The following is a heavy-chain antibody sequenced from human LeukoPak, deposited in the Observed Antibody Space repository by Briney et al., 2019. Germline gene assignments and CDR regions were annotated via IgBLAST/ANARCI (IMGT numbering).Heavy chain of an antibody. Sequence: GGSLRLSCAASGFTVRRNSMSWVRQAPGKGPEWVSLIKYDGRTYYTDSVKGRFSISRDNSKNTLYLQMNSLRAEDTAVYYCARDYFTLYTASSRGGQGTLVTVSA. CDR1: GFTVRRNS. D-gene: IGHD3-16*01. CDR3: ARDYFTLYTASSR. J-gene: IGHJ4*02. V-gene: IGHV3-66*01. CDR2: IKYDGRT.